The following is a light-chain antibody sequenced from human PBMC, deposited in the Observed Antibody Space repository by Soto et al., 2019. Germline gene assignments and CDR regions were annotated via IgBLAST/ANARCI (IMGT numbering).Light chain of an antibody. Sequence: QSVLTQPASVPGSPGRSITISCTGTSSDVGGYNYVSWYQQHPGKAPKLMIYDISNRPSGVSNRFSGSKSGNTASLTISGLQADDEADYYCSSYTSSSTRVFGTGTKLTVL. V-gene: IGLV2-14*01. CDR3: SSYTSSSTRV. J-gene: IGLJ1*01. CDR1: SSDVGGYNY. CDR2: DIS.